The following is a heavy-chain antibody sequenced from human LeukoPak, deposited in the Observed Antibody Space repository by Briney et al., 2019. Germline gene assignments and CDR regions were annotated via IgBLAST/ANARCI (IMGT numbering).Heavy chain of an antibody. CDR3: VRITGTGWFDP. CDR2: ISSSRSFI. Sequence: GGSLRLSSAASGFVFSDSAMSWVRQAPGKGLEYVSSISSSRSFIYYADSVKGRFTISRDNANKSLFLQMNSLRAEDTAIYYCVRITGTGWFDPWGQGTLVTVSS. V-gene: IGHV3-21*01. J-gene: IGHJ5*02. CDR1: GFVFSDSA. D-gene: IGHD1-20*01.